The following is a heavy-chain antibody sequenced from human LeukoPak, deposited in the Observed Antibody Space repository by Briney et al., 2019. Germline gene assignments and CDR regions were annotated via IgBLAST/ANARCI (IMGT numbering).Heavy chain of an antibody. D-gene: IGHD2-15*01. V-gene: IGHV4-59*05. CDR3: ATIVVVVATHDAFDI. CDR2: IYYSGST. J-gene: IGHJ3*02. CDR1: GVTFSSYA. Sequence: GSLRLSCAASGVTFSSYAMSWVRQTPGKGLEWIGSIYYSGSTYYNPSLKSRVTISVDTSKNQFSLKLSSVTAADTAVYYCATIVVVVATHDAFDIWGQGTMVTVSS.